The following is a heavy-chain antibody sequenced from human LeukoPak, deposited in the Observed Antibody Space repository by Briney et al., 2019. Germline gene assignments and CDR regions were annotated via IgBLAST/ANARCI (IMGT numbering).Heavy chain of an antibody. J-gene: IGHJ4*02. CDR1: GGSLSSSH. Sequence: SETLSLTCDVDGGSLSSSHWSWIRQSPRKRLEWIGEINHRGDANYNPSLQTRVDISVDMSKNQFSLKMNSVTAADTSAYYCARSEVNSSGYWVILYWGQGTLVTVSS. CDR2: INHRGDA. D-gene: IGHD3-22*01. V-gene: IGHV4-34*01. CDR3: ARSEVNSSGYWVILY.